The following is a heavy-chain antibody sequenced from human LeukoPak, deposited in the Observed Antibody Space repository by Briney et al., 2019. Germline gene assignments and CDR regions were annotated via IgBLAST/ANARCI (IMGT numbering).Heavy chain of an antibody. J-gene: IGHJ4*02. D-gene: IGHD3-22*01. CDR2: IYYSGST. CDR1: GGSISSYY. V-gene: IGHV4-59*08. CDR3: ARGRYYYDSSGYSYYFDY. Sequence: PSETLSLTCTVSGGSISSYYWSWIRQPPGKGLEWIGYIYYSGSTNYNPSLKSRVTISVDTSKNQFSLKLSSVTAADTAVYYCARGRYYYDSSGYSYYFDYWGQGTLVTVSS.